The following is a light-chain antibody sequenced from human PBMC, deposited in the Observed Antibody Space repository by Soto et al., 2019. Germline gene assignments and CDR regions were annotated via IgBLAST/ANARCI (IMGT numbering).Light chain of an antibody. J-gene: IGKJ2*01. CDR2: GAS. CDR1: QSVSSSY. CDR3: HQYGSSRFVT. V-gene: IGKV3-20*01. Sequence: EIVLTQSPGNLSLSPGERATLSCRASQSVSSSYLAWYQQKPGQAPRLLIYGASSSATGIPDRFSGSGSGTDFTLTISRLEPEDFAVYYCHQYGSSRFVTFGQGTKLEIK.